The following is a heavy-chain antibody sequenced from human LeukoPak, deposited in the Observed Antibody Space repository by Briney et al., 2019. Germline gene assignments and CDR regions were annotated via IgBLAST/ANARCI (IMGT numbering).Heavy chain of an antibody. V-gene: IGHV5-51*01. Sequence: GEPLKISCKASGYTFSDYWIGWVRHLPAKGLEWMTIIYPDDSETRYSPSLQGQVTISADKSINTAYLQWSSLKASDSGMYYCARQRGYRMTKDGFDVWGQGTMVTVSA. D-gene: IGHD2-2*03. CDR2: IYPDDSET. CDR3: ARQRGYRMTKDGFDV. J-gene: IGHJ3*01. CDR1: GYTFSDYW.